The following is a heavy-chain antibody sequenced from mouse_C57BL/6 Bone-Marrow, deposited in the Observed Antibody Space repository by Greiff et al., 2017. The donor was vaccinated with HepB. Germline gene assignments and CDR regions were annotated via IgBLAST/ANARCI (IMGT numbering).Heavy chain of an antibody. V-gene: IGHV14-4*01. CDR1: GFNIKDDY. D-gene: IGHD1-1*01. J-gene: IGHJ1*03. Sequence: VQLQQSGAELVRPGASVKLSCTASGFNIKDDYMHWVKQRPDQGLEWIGWLDPENGDTDYASKFQGKATITATISSNTAYMQLSSLTSEGTAVYYCTTGYGSGSNRYFDVWGTGTTVTVSS. CDR3: TTGYGSGSNRYFDV. CDR2: LDPENGDT.